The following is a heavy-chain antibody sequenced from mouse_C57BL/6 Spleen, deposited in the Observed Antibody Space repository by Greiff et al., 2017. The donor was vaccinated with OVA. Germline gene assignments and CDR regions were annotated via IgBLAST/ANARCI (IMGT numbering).Heavy chain of an antibody. CDR3: ARHGRHAMDY. CDR2: IYPGSGST. D-gene: IGHD1-1*01. Sequence: QVQLQQPGAELVKPGASVKMSCKASGYTFPSYWITWVKQRPGQGLEWIGVIYPGSGSTNYNEKFKSKATLTVDTSSSTAYMQLSSLTSEASAVYYCARHGRHAMDYWGQGTSVTVSS. J-gene: IGHJ4*01. V-gene: IGHV1-55*01. CDR1: GYTFPSYW.